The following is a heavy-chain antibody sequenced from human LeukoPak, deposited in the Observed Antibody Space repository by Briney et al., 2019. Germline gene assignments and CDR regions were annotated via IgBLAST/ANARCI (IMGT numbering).Heavy chain of an antibody. CDR1: GYSFTGYY. Sequence: ASVKVSCKASGYSFTGYYMHWVRQAPGQGLEWMGWINPNSGGTNYAQKFQGRVTMTRDTSITTAYMELSRLRSDDTAVYYCARVVAGNWFDPWGQGTLVTVSS. CDR3: ARVVAGNWFDP. V-gene: IGHV1-2*02. J-gene: IGHJ5*02. CDR2: INPNSGGT. D-gene: IGHD6-19*01.